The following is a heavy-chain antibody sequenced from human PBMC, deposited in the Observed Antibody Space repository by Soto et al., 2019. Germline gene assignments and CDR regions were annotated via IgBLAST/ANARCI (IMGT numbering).Heavy chain of an antibody. CDR3: ARDKITGLFDY. J-gene: IGHJ4*02. Sequence: SETLCVTCAVEGVSCGGYYGPRIRQPPETGLEWIGEINHSGSTNYNPSLKSRVTISVDTSKNQFSLKLTSVTAADTAVYYCARDKITGLFDYWGQGTLVTVSS. CDR2: INHSGST. V-gene: IGHV4-34*01. CDR1: GVSCGGYY. D-gene: IGHD2-8*02.